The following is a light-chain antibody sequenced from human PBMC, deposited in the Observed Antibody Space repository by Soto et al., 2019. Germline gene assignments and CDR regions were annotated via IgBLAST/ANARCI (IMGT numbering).Light chain of an antibody. CDR3: QQYSSSPLLT. Sequence: EIVLTQSPGTLSLSPGERATLSCRASQNIGSTYLAWYQQKLGQAPRLPIYGAYSRAPGIPDRFSGSGSGTDFALSISRLETEDFALYYGQQYSSSPLLTFGGGTKVDIK. J-gene: IGKJ4*01. V-gene: IGKV3-20*01. CDR1: QNIGSTY. CDR2: GAY.